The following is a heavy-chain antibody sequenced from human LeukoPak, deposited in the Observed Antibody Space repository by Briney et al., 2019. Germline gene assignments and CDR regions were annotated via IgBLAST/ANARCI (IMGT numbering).Heavy chain of an antibody. CDR2: IIPIFGTA. Sequence: VASVKVSCKASGGTFSSYAISWVRQAPGQGLEWMGGIIPIFGTANYAQKFQGRVTITADESTSTAYMELSSLRSEDTAVYYCARVRSRAGWQPPDDYWGQGTLVTVSS. D-gene: IGHD6-13*01. CDR3: ARVRSRAGWQPPDDY. V-gene: IGHV1-69*13. CDR1: GGTFSSYA. J-gene: IGHJ4*02.